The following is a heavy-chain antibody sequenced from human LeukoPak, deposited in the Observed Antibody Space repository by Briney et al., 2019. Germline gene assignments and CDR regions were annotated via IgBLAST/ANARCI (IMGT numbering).Heavy chain of an antibody. V-gene: IGHV3-23*01. Sequence: GESLRLSCAASGFTFSTYWMSWVRQAPGKGLEWVSSISGSGGSTYYADAVKGRFTISRDNSKNTLYLQMNSLRAEDTAVYYCATDRGIVVVPAAILEYWGQGTLVTVSS. CDR1: GFTFSTYW. CDR3: ATDRGIVVVPAAILEY. CDR2: ISGSGGST. J-gene: IGHJ4*02. D-gene: IGHD2-2*01.